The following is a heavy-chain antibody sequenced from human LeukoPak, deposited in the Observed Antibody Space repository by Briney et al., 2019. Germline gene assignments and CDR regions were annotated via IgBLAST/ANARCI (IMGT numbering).Heavy chain of an antibody. D-gene: IGHD1-26*01. V-gene: IGHV5-51*01. CDR2: IYPGDSDT. Sequence: GESLRISCKGSGYNFAKYWIAWVRQMPGKGLEWMGIIYPGDSDTRYSPSFQGQVTISADKSISTAFLQWSSLKASDTAMYYCARHLSGSYSGYYFDYWGQGTLVTVSS. CDR3: ARHLSGSYSGYYFDY. CDR1: GYNFAKYW. J-gene: IGHJ4*02.